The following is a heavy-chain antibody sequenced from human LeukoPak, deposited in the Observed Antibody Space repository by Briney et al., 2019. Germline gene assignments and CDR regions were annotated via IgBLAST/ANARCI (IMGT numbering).Heavy chain of an antibody. Sequence: ASVKVSCKASGYTFTGYYMHWVRQGPGQGLEWMGRINPNSGGTNYAQKFQGRVTMTRDTSISTAYMELSRLRSDDTAVYYCARGLGYCSGGSCYEMTTVTVWGQGTLGTVSS. J-gene: IGHJ4*02. CDR2: INPNSGGT. CDR3: ARGLGYCSGGSCYEMTTVTV. V-gene: IGHV1-2*06. D-gene: IGHD2-15*01. CDR1: GYTFTGYY.